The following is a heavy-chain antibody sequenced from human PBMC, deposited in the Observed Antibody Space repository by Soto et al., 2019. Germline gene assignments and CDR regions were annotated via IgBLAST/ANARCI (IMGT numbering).Heavy chain of an antibody. V-gene: IGHV4-4*02. Sequence: SETLSLTCAVSGGSISSSNWWSWVRQPPGKGLEWIGEIYHSGSTNYNPSLKSRVTISVDKSKNQFSLKLSSVTAADTAVYYCASVGELPVWFDPWGRGTQVTVSS. CDR1: GGSISSSNW. J-gene: IGHJ5*02. D-gene: IGHD3-10*01. CDR2: IYHSGST. CDR3: ASVGELPVWFDP.